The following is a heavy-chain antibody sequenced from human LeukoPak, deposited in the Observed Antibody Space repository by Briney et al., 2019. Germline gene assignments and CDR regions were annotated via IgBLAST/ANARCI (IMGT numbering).Heavy chain of an antibody. J-gene: IGHJ4*02. D-gene: IGHD6-19*01. V-gene: IGHV3-33*01. Sequence: QPGGSLRLPCAASGFTFRNYGMQWVRQAPGKGLEWVAVIWYDGSNKYYADSVKGRFTISRDNSKNMLYLQMNSLRAEDTAVYYCATLRRDTSGWYYFDYWGRGTLVTVSS. CDR1: GFTFRNYG. CDR3: ATLRRDTSGWYYFDY. CDR2: IWYDGSNK.